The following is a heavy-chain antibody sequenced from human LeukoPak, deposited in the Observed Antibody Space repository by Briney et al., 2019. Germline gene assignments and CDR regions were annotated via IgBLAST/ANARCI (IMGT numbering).Heavy chain of an antibody. CDR1: GFTFSDHY. CDR3: AKPGVRGVLNEYYFDY. D-gene: IGHD3-10*01. CDR2: TRKKANSYTR. Sequence: GGSLRLSCAASGFTFSDHYMDWVRQAPGKGLEWVGRTRKKANSYTREYAASVKGRFTISRDDSKNSLYLQMNSLTTEDTAVYYCAKPGVRGVLNEYYFDYWGQGTLVTVSS. J-gene: IGHJ4*02. V-gene: IGHV3-72*01.